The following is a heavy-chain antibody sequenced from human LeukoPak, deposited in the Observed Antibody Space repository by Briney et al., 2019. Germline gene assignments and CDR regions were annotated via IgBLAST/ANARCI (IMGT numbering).Heavy chain of an antibody. J-gene: IGHJ4*02. Sequence: SVKVSCKASGFSFSSSSMQWARQARGQRLEWIGWLAVGSGNTNYAQKFQGRVTITRDMSTSTAYMELSSLRSEGTALYDCAAVFGSGYYYYFDYWGQGSLVTVSS. CDR2: LAVGSGNT. CDR1: GFSFSSSS. CDR3: AAVFGSGYYYYFDY. D-gene: IGHD3-22*01. V-gene: IGHV1-58*02.